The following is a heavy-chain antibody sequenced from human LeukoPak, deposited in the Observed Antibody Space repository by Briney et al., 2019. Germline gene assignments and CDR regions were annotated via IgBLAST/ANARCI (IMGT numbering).Heavy chain of an antibody. CDR3: AKDVARISSYYDY. V-gene: IGHV3-23*01. Sequence: GGSLRLSCAASGFTFSNYAMSWVRQAPGKGLEWVSAISGSGGSTYYADSVKGRFTISRDNSKNTLYLQMNSLRAEDTAVYYCAKDVARISSYYDYWGQGTLVTVSS. J-gene: IGHJ4*02. D-gene: IGHD3-3*01. CDR1: GFTFSNYA. CDR2: ISGSGGST.